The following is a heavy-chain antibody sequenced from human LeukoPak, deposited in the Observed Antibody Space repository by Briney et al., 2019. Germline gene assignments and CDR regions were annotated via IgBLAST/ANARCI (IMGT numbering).Heavy chain of an antibody. CDR3: AKTALLMEWLSSFYYFDY. D-gene: IGHD3-3*01. CDR1: GSTFSSYA. J-gene: IGHJ4*02. CDR2: ISGSGGST. Sequence: GGSLRLSCAASGSTFSSYAMSWVRQAPGKGLEWVSAISGSGGSTYYADSVKGRFTISRDNSKNTLYLQMNSLRAEDTAVYYCAKTALLMEWLSSFYYFDYWGQGTLVTVSS. V-gene: IGHV3-23*01.